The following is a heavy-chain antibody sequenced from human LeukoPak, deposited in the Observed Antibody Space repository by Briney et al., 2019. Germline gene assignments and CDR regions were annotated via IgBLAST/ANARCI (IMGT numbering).Heavy chain of an antibody. CDR3: ARDPHSLDY. J-gene: IGHJ4*02. V-gene: IGHV3-48*01. Sequence: GGSLRLSCTASGFSFSSYSMNWVRQAPGKGLEWVAYIAYTNTIHYADSVRGGFAISRDNTKNSLYLQLNSLRAEDTAVYYCARDPHSLDYWGQGTRVTVSS. CDR1: GFSFSSYS. CDR2: IAYTNTI.